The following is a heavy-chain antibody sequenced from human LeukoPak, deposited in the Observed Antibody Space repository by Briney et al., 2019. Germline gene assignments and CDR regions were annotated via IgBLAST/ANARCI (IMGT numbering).Heavy chain of an antibody. J-gene: IGHJ4*02. D-gene: IGHD3-9*01. Sequence: SETLSLTCTVSGGSISSYYWSWIRQPAGKGLEWIGRIYTSGSTNYNPSLKSRVTMSVDTSKNQFSLKLSSVTAADTAVYYCAATYYDILTGYTVGLYDYWGQGTLVTVSS. CDR3: AATYYDILTGYTVGLYDY. V-gene: IGHV4-4*07. CDR2: IYTSGST. CDR1: GGSISSYY.